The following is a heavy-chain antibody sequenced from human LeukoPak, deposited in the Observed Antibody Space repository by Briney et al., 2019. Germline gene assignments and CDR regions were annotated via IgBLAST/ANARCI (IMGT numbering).Heavy chain of an antibody. V-gene: IGHV3-7*01. CDR2: IKQDGSEK. CDR1: GFTFSSYW. J-gene: IGHJ4*02. D-gene: IGHD3-3*01. Sequence: GSLRLSCAASGFTFSSYWMSWVRQAPGKGLEWVANIKQDGSEKYYVDSVKGRFTISRDNAKNSLYLQMNSLRAEDTAVYYCARDLSFFEYYFDYWGQGTLVTVSS. CDR3: ARDLSFFEYYFDY.